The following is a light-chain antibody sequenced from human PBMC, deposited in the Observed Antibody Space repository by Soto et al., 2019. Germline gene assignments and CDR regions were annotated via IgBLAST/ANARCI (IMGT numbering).Light chain of an antibody. CDR3: CSYGGTYTYV. CDR1: SSDVGGSNY. Sequence: QSALTQPRSVSGSRGQSVTVSLTGTSSDVGGSNYVSWYQQHPGTVSKLIIFDVNKRPSGVPARFSGSKSGNTASLTISGLQAEDEADYYCCSYGGTYTYVFGTGTKVTVL. V-gene: IGLV2-11*01. J-gene: IGLJ1*01. CDR2: DVN.